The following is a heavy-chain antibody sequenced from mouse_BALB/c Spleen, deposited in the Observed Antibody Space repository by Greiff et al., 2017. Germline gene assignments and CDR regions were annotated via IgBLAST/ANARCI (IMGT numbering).Heavy chain of an antibody. V-gene: IGHV5-17*02. J-gene: IGHJ1*01. Sequence: EVQRVESGGGLVQPGGSRKLSCAASGFTFSSFGMHWVRQAPEKGLEWVAYISSGSSTIYYADTVKGRFTISRDNPKNTLFLQMTSLRSEDTAMYYCARCYYGNYWYFDVWGAGTTVTVSS. CDR3: ARCYYGNYWYFDV. CDR2: ISSGSSTI. D-gene: IGHD2-1*01. CDR1: GFTFSSFG.